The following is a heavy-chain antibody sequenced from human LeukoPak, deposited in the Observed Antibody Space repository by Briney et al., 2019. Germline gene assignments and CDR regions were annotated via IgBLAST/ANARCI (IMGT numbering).Heavy chain of an antibody. V-gene: IGHV4-34*01. D-gene: IGHD6-19*01. CDR1: GGSFSGYY. Sequence: PSETLSLTCAVYGGSFSGYYWSWIRQPPGKGLEWIGEINHSGSTNYNPSLKSRVTISVDTSKNQFSLKLSSVTAADTAVYYCARTAVAGLWGQGTMVTVSS. CDR3: ARTAVAGL. CDR2: INHSGST. J-gene: IGHJ3*01.